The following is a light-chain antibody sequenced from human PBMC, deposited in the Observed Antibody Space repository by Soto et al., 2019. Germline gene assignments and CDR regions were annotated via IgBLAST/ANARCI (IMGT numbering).Light chain of an antibody. V-gene: IGKV3-11*01. CDR1: ESVSRN. Sequence: ILMTHSPATLSVSPVEIATLSFRASESVSRNLAWYQQKPGLAPRLLIYDASSRATGIPDRFSGSGSGTDFTLTISSLEPQDFAVYYCQHRSIWPVSFGQGTRLEIK. J-gene: IGKJ5*01. CDR3: QHRSIWPVS. CDR2: DAS.